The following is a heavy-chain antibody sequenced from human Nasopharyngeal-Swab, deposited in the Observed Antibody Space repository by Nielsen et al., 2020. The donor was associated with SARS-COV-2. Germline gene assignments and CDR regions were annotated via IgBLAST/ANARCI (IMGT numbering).Heavy chain of an antibody. J-gene: IGHJ5*02. CDR2: MNPNSGNT. CDR3: ARVEGRFDP. D-gene: IGHD3-10*01. CDR1: GGTFSSYA. V-gene: IGHV1-8*02. Sequence: ASVKVSCKASGGTFSSYAISWVRQATGQGLEWMGWMNPNSGNTGYAQKFQGRVTMTRNTSISTAYMELSSLRSEDTAVYYCARVEGRFDPWGQGTLVTVSS.